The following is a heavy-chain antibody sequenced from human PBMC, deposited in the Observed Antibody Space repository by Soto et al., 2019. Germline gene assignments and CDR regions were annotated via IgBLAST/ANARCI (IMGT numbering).Heavy chain of an antibody. Sequence: GGSLRLSCAASGFTFSSYSMNWVRQAPGKGLEWVSYISSSSSTIYYADSVKGRFTISRDNAKNSLYLQMNSLRAEDTAVYYCARDRERDMRAFDIWGQGTMVTVSS. J-gene: IGHJ3*02. CDR2: ISSSSSTI. CDR1: GFTFSSYS. CDR3: ARDRERDMRAFDI. V-gene: IGHV3-48*01. D-gene: IGHD1-26*01.